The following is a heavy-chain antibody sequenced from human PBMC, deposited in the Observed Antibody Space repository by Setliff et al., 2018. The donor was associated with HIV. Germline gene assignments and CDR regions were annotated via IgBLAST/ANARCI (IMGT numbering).Heavy chain of an antibody. CDR3: ARKLQPGYGMDV. CDR1: ELTFSNYA. J-gene: IGHJ6*02. Sequence: GGSLRLSCAASELTFSNYAMTWVRQAPGKGLEWVSSLSGSGGSTYYADSVKGRFTISRDNSKNTLYLRMNSLRAEDTAVYYCARKLQPGYGMDVWGQGTTVTVSS. CDR2: LSGSGGST. D-gene: IGHD5-18*01. V-gene: IGHV3-23*01.